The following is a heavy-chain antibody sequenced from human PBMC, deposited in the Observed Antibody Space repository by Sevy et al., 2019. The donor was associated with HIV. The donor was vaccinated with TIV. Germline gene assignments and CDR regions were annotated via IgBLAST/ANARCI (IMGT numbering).Heavy chain of an antibody. D-gene: IGHD5-18*01. CDR1: GGSISSSSYY. V-gene: IGHV4-39*01. Sequence: SETLSLTCTVSGGSISSSSYYWGWIRQPPGKGLEWIGSIYYSGSTYYHPSLKSRVTISVDTSKNQFSLKLSSVTAAETAVYYCARHGDTAMGYGMDVWGQGTTVTVSS. J-gene: IGHJ6*02. CDR2: IYYSGST. CDR3: ARHGDTAMGYGMDV.